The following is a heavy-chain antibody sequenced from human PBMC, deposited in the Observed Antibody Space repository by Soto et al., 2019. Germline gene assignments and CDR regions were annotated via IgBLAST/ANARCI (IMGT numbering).Heavy chain of an antibody. CDR1: GETFNFYS. Sequence: QVQLVQYGAEVKRPGSSVKVSCKASGETFNFYSINWVRQAPGLGLEWMGRVNPIVSMSNYAQKFQGRVTMTADKSTSTAYMELSSLRSEDTAIYYCASSYGSGYRACDYWGQGALVTVSS. J-gene: IGHJ4*02. CDR3: ASSYGSGYRACDY. D-gene: IGHD3-10*01. CDR2: VNPIVSMS. V-gene: IGHV1-69*02.